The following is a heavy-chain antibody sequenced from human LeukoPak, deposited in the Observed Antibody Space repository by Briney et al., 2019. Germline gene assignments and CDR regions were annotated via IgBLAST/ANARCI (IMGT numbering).Heavy chain of an antibody. J-gene: IGHJ4*02. D-gene: IGHD1-7*01. CDR2: IIPIFGTA. V-gene: IGHV1-69*01. CDR1: GGTFSSYA. Sequence: SVKVSCKASGGTFSSYAISWVRQAPGQGLEWMGGIIPIFGTANYAQKFQGRVTITADESTSTAYMELSSLRSEDTAVYYCARDGGSYNWNYRNYFDYWGQGTLVTVSS. CDR3: ARDGGSYNWNYRNYFDY.